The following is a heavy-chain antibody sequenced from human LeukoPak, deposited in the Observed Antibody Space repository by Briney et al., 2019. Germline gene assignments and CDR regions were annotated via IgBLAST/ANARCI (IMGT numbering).Heavy chain of an antibody. D-gene: IGHD6-13*01. CDR3: AKXRXXSSXWYYFDY. CDR2: IWYDGSNK. J-gene: IGHJ4*02. CDR1: GFTFSSYG. Sequence: GESLKISCAASGFTFSSYGMHWVRQAPGKGLEWVAVIWYDGSNKYYADSVKGRFTISRDNSKNTLYLQMNSLRAEDTAVYYCAKXRXXSSXWYYFDYWGQGTLVTVSS. V-gene: IGHV3-33*06.